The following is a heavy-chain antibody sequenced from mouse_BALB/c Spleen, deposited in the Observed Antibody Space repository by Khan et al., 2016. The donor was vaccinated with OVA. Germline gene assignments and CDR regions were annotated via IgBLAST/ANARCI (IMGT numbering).Heavy chain of an antibody. CDR1: GYTFTNYG. D-gene: IGHD2-10*01. CDR2: INTYTGET. V-gene: IGHV9-3-1*01. J-gene: IGHJ4*01. CDR3: ARPPYFSYVMIY. Sequence: QVQLNQSGPELMKPGESVKISCKASGYTFTNYGMNWVKQAPGKGLQWMGWINTYTGETTYADDFKGRIAFTLDTSASTAYLQINNLKNEDTATXFCARPPYFSYVMIYWGQGTSVTVSS.